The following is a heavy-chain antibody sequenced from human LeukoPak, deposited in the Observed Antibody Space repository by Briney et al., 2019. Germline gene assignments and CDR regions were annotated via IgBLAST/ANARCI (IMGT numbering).Heavy chain of an antibody. CDR1: GFTFSSYA. CDR2: ISGSGGST. V-gene: IGHV3-23*01. J-gene: IGHJ4*02. Sequence: GGSLRLSCAASGFTFSSYAMSWVRQAPGKGLEWVSAISGSGGSTYYADSVKGRFTISRDNSKNTLYLQMNSLRAEDTAVYYCVKARAVTTTYYYFDYWGQGTLVTVSS. D-gene: IGHD4-17*01. CDR3: VKARAVTTTYYYFDY.